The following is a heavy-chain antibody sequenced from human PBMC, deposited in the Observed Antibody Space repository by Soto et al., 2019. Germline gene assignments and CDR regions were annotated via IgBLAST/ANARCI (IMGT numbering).Heavy chain of an antibody. Sequence: SVKVSCKASGFTFTSSAVQWVRQARGQRLEWIGWIVVGSGNTNYARKFQERVTITRDMSTSTAYMELSSLRSEDTAVYYCAAEQPSRWYEFWSGPLYGMDVWGQGTTVTVSS. CDR1: GFTFTSSA. D-gene: IGHD3-3*01. J-gene: IGHJ6*02. CDR2: IVVGSGNT. CDR3: AAEQPSRWYEFWSGPLYGMDV. V-gene: IGHV1-58*01.